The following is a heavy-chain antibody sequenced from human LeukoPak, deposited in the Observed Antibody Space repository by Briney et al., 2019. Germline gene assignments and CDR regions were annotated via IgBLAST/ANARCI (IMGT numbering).Heavy chain of an antibody. CDR3: ATQTGSGLFILP. CDR2: IYYSGNT. D-gene: IGHD3/OR15-3a*01. V-gene: IGHV4-39*01. J-gene: IGHJ4*02. Sequence: AETLSLTCTVSGGSINSSSYYGGWIRQPPGKGLEWIGSIYYSGNTYYNASLKSQVSISIDTSKNQFSLRLTSVTAADTAVYYCATQTGSGLFILPGGQGTLVTVSS. CDR1: GGSINSSSYY.